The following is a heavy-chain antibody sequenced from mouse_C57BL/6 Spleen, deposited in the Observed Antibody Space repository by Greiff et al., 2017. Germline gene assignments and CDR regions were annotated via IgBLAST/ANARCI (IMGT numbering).Heavy chain of an antibody. CDR3: AREGLIYYGSSKAWFAY. CDR1: GFTFSSYA. J-gene: IGHJ3*01. D-gene: IGHD1-1*01. Sequence: EVHLVESGGGLVKPGGSLKLSCAASGFTFSSYAMSWVRQTPEKRLEWVATISDGGSYTYYPDNVKGRFTISRDNAKNNLYLQMSHLKSEDTAMYYCAREGLIYYGSSKAWFAYWGQGTLVTVSA. CDR2: ISDGGSYT. V-gene: IGHV5-4*01.